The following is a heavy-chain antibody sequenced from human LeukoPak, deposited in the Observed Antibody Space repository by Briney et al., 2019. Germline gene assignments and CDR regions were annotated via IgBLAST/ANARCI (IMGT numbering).Heavy chain of an antibody. V-gene: IGHV1-69*13. J-gene: IGHJ6*02. CDR2: IIPIFGTA. CDR1: GGTFSSYA. Sequence: GASVKVSCKASGGTFSSYAISWVRQAPGQGLEWMGGIIPIFGTANYAQKFQGRVTITADESTSTAYMELSNLRSEDTAVYYCASGSPARPTDYYYYYGMDVWGQGTTVTVSS. CDR3: ASGSPARPTDYYYYYGMDV. D-gene: IGHD2-2*01.